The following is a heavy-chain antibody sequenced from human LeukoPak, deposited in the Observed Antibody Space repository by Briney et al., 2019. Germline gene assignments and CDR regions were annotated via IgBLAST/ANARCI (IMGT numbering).Heavy chain of an antibody. D-gene: IGHD2-15*01. CDR3: AKDEHGGYCSGGSCYGIDY. CDR2: ISGSGGST. Sequence: GGSLRLSCAASGFTFSSYAMSWVRQAPGKGLEWVSAISGSGGSTYYADSVKGRFTISRDNSKNTLYLQVNSLRAEDTAVYYCAKDEHGGYCSGGSCYGIDYWGQGTLVTVSS. CDR1: GFTFSSYA. V-gene: IGHV3-23*01. J-gene: IGHJ4*02.